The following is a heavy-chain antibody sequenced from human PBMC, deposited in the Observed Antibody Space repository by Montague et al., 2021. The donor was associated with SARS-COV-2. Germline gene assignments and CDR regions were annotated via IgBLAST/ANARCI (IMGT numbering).Heavy chain of an antibody. V-gene: IGHV3-7*01. Sequence: SLRLSWAASGFTFSSYWMSWVRQAPGKGLEWVANIKQDGSEKYYVDSVKGRFTISRDNAKNSLYLQMNSLRAEDTAVYYCARDGFGELSSYYYYGMDVWGQGTTVTVSS. CDR1: GFTFSSYW. D-gene: IGHD3-10*01. J-gene: IGHJ6*02. CDR2: IKQDGSEK. CDR3: ARDGFGELSSYYYYGMDV.